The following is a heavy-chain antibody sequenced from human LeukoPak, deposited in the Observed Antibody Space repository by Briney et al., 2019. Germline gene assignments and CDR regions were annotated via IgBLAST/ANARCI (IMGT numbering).Heavy chain of an antibody. CDR3: VTHEVTIITRSTFDY. CDR2: IYSDGST. CDR1: GFTVSDNY. Sequence: GGSLRLSCAASGFTVSDNYMSWVRQAPGKGLEWVSVIYSDGSTYYADSVKGRFTISRDNSKNTLYLQMNSLRAEDTAVYYCVTHEVTIITRSTFDYWGQGTLVTVSS. J-gene: IGHJ4*02. V-gene: IGHV3-66*04. D-gene: IGHD3-16*02.